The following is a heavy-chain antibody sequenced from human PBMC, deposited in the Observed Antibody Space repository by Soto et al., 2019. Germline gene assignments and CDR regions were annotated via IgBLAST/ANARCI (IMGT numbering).Heavy chain of an antibody. D-gene: IGHD2-21*01. V-gene: IGHV4-39*01. Sequence: PSETLSLTCSVSGGSIITSYYWGRIRQPPGKGLEWIGSIYYSGTTYYNPSLKSRVTIFVDTSKSQFSLMLGSVTAADTAVYYCARHDWARFYGMDGWGQGTTVTVSS. J-gene: IGHJ6*02. CDR3: ARHDWARFYGMDG. CDR2: IYYSGTT. CDR1: GGSIITSYY.